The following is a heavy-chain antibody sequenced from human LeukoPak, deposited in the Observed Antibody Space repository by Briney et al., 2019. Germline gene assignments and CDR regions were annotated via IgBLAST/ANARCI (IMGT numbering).Heavy chain of an antibody. CDR1: GGSISSGTYY. CDR3: ARGPAVVTMIVVATFDY. Sequence: NPSETLSLTCTVSGGSISSGTYYWGWIRQPPGKGLEWIGSIYYSGSTYYNPSLKSRVTISVDRSKNQFSLKLSSVTAADTAVYYCARGPAVVTMIVVATFDYWGQGTLVTVSS. CDR2: IYYSGST. J-gene: IGHJ4*02. V-gene: IGHV4-39*07. D-gene: IGHD3-22*01.